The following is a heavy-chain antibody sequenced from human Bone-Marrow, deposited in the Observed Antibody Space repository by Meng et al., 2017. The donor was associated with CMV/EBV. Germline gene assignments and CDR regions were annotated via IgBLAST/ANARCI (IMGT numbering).Heavy chain of an antibody. CDR1: GYTFSSYY. CDR2: INPSGGSA. Sequence: ASVKVSCKASGYTFSSYYMHWVRQAPGQGLEWMGIINPSGGSATYAQKFQGRVTVTRDTSTTTVYMELSSLRSEDSAIYYCASTGCSGGSCYLFDYWGQGTLVTVSS. J-gene: IGHJ4*02. D-gene: IGHD2-15*01. V-gene: IGHV1-46*01. CDR3: ASTGCSGGSCYLFDY.